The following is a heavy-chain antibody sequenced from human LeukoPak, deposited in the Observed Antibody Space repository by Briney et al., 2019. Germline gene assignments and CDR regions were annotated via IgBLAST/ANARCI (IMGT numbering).Heavy chain of an antibody. CDR3: ARKEERRPFDY. CDR1: GYSFNMYW. Sequence: GESLKISCKGSGYSFNMYWIAWVRQMPGKGLEWMGIIYPGDSDTRYSPSFQGQVTILVDKSIRTAYLQWSSLKASDTAIYYCARKEERRPFDYWGQGILVTVSS. J-gene: IGHJ4*02. CDR2: IYPGDSDT. D-gene: IGHD1-1*01. V-gene: IGHV5-51*01.